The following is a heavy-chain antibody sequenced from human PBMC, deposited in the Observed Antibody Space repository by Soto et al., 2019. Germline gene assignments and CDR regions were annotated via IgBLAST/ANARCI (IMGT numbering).Heavy chain of an antibody. CDR3: SLAVAGPYYFDY. Sequence: SETLSLTCTVSVGSISSSSYYWGCIRQPPGKGLEWIGSIYYSGSTYYNPSLKSRVTISVDTSKNQFSLKLSSVTAADTAVYYCSLAVAGPYYFDYWGQGTLVTVSS. J-gene: IGHJ4*02. CDR1: VGSISSSSYY. CDR2: IYYSGST. V-gene: IGHV4-39*01. D-gene: IGHD6-19*01.